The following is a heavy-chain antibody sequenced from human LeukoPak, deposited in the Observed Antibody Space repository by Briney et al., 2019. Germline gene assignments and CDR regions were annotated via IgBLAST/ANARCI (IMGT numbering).Heavy chain of an antibody. V-gene: IGHV3-30*04. Sequence: GGSLRLSCAASGFTFSSYAMHWVRQAPGKGLEWVAAISYDGSIKYSADSVKGRFTISRDNSKNTLYLQMNSLRAEDTAVYYCAKDKGWGVRGVATLDYWGQGTLVTVSS. D-gene: IGHD3-10*01. J-gene: IGHJ4*02. CDR1: GFTFSSYA. CDR2: ISYDGSIK. CDR3: AKDKGWGVRGVATLDY.